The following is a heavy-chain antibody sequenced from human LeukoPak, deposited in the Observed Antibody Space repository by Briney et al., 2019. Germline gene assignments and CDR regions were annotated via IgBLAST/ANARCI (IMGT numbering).Heavy chain of an antibody. V-gene: IGHV3-21*01. Sequence: KTGGSLRLSCAASGFTFSSYSMNWVRQAPGKGLEWVSSISSSCSYISYADSVKGRFTISRDNAKNSLYLQMNSLRAEDTAVYYCARALNYDILTGYDYWGQGTLVTVSS. CDR3: ARALNYDILTGYDY. D-gene: IGHD3-9*01. CDR2: ISSSCSYI. J-gene: IGHJ4*02. CDR1: GFTFSSYS.